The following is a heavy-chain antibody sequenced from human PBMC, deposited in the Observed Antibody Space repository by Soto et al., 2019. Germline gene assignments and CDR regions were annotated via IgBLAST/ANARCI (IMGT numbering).Heavy chain of an antibody. J-gene: IGHJ5*02. D-gene: IGHD4-17*01. CDR2: INHSGST. CDR3: ASATTVTIFDP. Sequence: QVQLQQWGAGLLKPSETLSLTCAVYGGSFSGYYWSWIRQPPGKGLEWIGEINHSGSTNYNPSLKSRVTISVDTAKNHVSLKLSSVTAADTDVYYCASATTVTIFDPWGQGTLVTVSS. CDR1: GGSFSGYY. V-gene: IGHV4-34*01.